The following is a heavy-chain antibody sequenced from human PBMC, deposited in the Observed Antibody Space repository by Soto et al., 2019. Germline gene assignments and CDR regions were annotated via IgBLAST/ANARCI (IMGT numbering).Heavy chain of an antibody. CDR3: ARLGVVVAASY. CDR2: IYYSGST. D-gene: IGHD2-15*01. Sequence: SETLSLTCTVSGGSISSSSYYWGWIRQPPGKGLEWIGSIYYSGSTYYNPSLKSRVTISVDTSKNQFSLKLSSVTAADTAVYYCARLGVVVAASYWGQGTLVTVSS. V-gene: IGHV4-39*01. CDR1: GGSISSSSYY. J-gene: IGHJ4*02.